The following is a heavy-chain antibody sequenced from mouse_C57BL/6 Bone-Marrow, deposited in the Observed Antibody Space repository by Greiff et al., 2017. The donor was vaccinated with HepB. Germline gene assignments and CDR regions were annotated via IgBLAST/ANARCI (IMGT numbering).Heavy chain of an antibody. J-gene: IGHJ2*01. CDR3: ARNGYDYDDGSDY. CDR1: GYSFTGYY. V-gene: IGHV1-42*01. CDR2: INPRTGGT. Sequence: EVQLVESGPELVKPGASVKISCKASGYSFTGYYMNWVKQSPEKSLEWIGEINPRTGGTTYNQKFKAKATLTVDKSSSTAYMQLKSLTSEDSAVYYCARNGYDYDDGSDYWGQGTTLTVSS. D-gene: IGHD2-4*01.